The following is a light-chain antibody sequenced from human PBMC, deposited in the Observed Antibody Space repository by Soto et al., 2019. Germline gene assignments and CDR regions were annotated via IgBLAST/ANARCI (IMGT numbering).Light chain of an antibody. CDR2: GAS. CDR1: QSVSSSY. J-gene: IGKJ3*01. Sequence: EIVLTQSPGTLSLSPGERATLSCRARQSVSSSYLAWYQQKPGQAPRLLIYGASSRATGIPDRFSGSGSGTDLNLTISRLEPEDFAVYYCQQYGRSIFTFGPVTKVDIK. CDR3: QQYGRSIFT. V-gene: IGKV3-20*01.